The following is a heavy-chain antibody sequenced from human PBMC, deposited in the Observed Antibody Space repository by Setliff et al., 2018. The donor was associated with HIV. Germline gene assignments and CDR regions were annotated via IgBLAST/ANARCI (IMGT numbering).Heavy chain of an antibody. CDR1: GIIFNTYV. D-gene: IGHD3-22*01. J-gene: IGHJ4*02. CDR2: ISDSGDTT. CDR3: ATDPPDFYDGSGYSFDS. Sequence: PRLSCAASGIIFNTYVMTWVRQAPGKGLEWVSSISDSGDTTSYADSVKGRFTISRDNSKNTLYLQMNSLRAEDTAVYYCATDPPDFYDGSGYSFDSWGQGTLVTVSS. V-gene: IGHV3-23*01.